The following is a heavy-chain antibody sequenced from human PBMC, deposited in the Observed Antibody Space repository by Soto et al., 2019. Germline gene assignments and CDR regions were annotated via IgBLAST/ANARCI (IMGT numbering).Heavy chain of an antibody. CDR1: GFTFSSYA. CDR2: ISDTGVGT. V-gene: IGHV3-23*01. J-gene: IGHJ4*02. D-gene: IGHD4-17*01. Sequence: EVQLLESGGGLVQPGGSLRLSCADSGFTFSSYAVSWVRQAPGKGLEWVSSISDTGVGTYYGDSVKGRFTISRDNSTTTLYLQLNSLSAECTAVNYCANTVTTTAFAFWGQGTLLSVSS. CDR3: ANTVTTTAFAF.